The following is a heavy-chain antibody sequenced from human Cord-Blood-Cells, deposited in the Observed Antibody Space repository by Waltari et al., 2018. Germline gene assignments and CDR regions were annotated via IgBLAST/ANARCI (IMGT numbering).Heavy chain of an antibody. CDR1: GYTLTELS. J-gene: IGHJ5*02. Sequence: QVQLVQSGAEVKKPGASVKVSCKVSGYTLTELSMHWVRQAPGKGLEWMGGFDPEEGETIYAQKFQGRVTMTEDTSTDTAYMELSSLRSEDTAVYCCATVSTYYDFWTGWFDPWGQGTLVTVSS. D-gene: IGHD3-3*01. CDR2: FDPEEGET. CDR3: ATVSTYYDFWTGWFDP. V-gene: IGHV1-24*01.